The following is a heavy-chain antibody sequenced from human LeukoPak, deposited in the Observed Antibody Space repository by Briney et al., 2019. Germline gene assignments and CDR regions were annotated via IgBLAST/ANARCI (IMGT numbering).Heavy chain of an antibody. CDR2: VYSGST. D-gene: IGHD5-24*01. J-gene: IGHJ4*02. CDR3: GGHNYYYFDY. V-gene: IGHV4-39*01. Sequence: PSETLSLTCTVSGDSINGGSYFWGWIRQPPGKGLEWIGTVYSGSTYYNPSLKSRVTISVDTSKKQFSLKLSSVTVADTAVYYCGGHNYYYFDYWGQGTLVTVSS. CDR1: GDSINGGSYF.